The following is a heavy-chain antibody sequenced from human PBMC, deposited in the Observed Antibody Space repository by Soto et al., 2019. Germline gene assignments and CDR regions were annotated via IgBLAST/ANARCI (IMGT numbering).Heavy chain of an antibody. CDR3: ARDAPFYDISGPPNHFDY. J-gene: IGHJ4*02. V-gene: IGHV3-48*01. CDR2: ISSSSSTI. CDR1: GFTFSSYS. D-gene: IGHD3-22*01. Sequence: GGSLRLSCAASGFTFSSYSMNWVRQAPGKGLEWVSYISSSSSTIYYADSVKGRFTISRDNAKNSLYLQMNSLRAEDTAVYYCARDAPFYDISGPPNHFDYWGQGPLVTVSS.